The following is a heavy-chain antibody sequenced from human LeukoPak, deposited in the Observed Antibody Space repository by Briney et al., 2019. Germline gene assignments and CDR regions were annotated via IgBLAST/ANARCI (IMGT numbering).Heavy chain of an antibody. D-gene: IGHD3-10*01. Sequence: GGSLRPSCAASGFTVSSNYMSWVRQAPGKGLEWVSVIYSGGSTYYADSVKGRFTISSDNSKNTLYLQMNSLRAEDTAVYYCARDNPSFDAFDIWGQGTMVTVSS. CDR1: GFTVSSNY. J-gene: IGHJ3*02. V-gene: IGHV3-66*02. CDR3: ARDNPSFDAFDI. CDR2: IYSGGST.